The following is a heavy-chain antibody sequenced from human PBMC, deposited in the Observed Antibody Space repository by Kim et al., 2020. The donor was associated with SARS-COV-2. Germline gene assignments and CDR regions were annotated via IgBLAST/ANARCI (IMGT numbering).Heavy chain of an antibody. CDR1: GFTVSSNY. CDR3: ARDRSSSWYSPPYYYYGMDV. J-gene: IGHJ6*02. V-gene: IGHV3-53*01. Sequence: GGSLRLSCAASGFTVSSNYMSWVRQAPGKGLEWVSVIYSGGSTYYADSVKGRFTISRDNSKNTLYLQMNSLRAEDTAVYYCARDRSSSWYSPPYYYYGMDVWGQGTTVTVSS. D-gene: IGHD6-13*01. CDR2: IYSGGST.